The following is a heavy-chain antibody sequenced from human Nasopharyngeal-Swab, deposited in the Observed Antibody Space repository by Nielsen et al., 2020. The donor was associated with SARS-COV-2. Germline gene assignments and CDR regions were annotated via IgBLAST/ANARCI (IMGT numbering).Heavy chain of an antibody. CDR3: ARHFYSRSSRLLYLDY. CDR2: INAGNGET. D-gene: IGHD6-6*01. CDR1: GYNFAVYI. V-gene: IGHV1-3*01. Sequence: ASVKVSCKASGYNFAVYIMHWVRQAPGQGLEWMGWINAGNGETKYSQKFQDRVTFTRDTSADTAYMELSSLRSEDTAVYFCARHFYSRSSRLLYLDYWGQGTLVTVSS. J-gene: IGHJ4*02.